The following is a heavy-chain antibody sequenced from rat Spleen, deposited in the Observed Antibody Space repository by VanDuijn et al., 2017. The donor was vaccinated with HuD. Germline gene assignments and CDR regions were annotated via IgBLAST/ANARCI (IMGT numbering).Heavy chain of an antibody. Sequence: EVQLVESGGGLVQPGRSMKLSCAASGFTFSDYAMAWVRQAPKKGLEWVATISYDCSRTYYRDSVKARFTISRDNAKSTLSLQMDSLRSEDTATYYCARQGLTGSHWFFDFWGPGTMVTVSS. CDR3: ARQGLTGSHWFFDF. CDR2: ISYDCSRT. CDR1: GFTFSDYA. D-gene: IGHD1-4*01. V-gene: IGHV5-7*01. J-gene: IGHJ1*01.